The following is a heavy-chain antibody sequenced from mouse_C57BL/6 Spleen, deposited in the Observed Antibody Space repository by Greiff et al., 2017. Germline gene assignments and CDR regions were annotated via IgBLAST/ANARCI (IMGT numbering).Heavy chain of an antibody. D-gene: IGHD2-2*01. CDR1: GYTFTDYN. CDR3: ARGGKGLRRRGFYYAMDY. CDR2: INPNNGGT. J-gene: IGHJ4*01. V-gene: IGHV1-18*01. Sequence: EVQLQQSGPELVKPGASVKIPCKASGYTFTDYNMDWVKQSHGKSLEWIGDINPNNGGTIYNQKFKGKATLTVDKSSSTAYMELRSLTSEDTAVYYCARGGKGLRRRGFYYAMDYWGQGTSVTVSS.